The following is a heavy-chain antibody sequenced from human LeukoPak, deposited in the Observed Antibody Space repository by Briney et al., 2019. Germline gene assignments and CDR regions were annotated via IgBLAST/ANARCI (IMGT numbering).Heavy chain of an antibody. V-gene: IGHV3-23*01. Sequence: GSLRLSCAASGFTFSSYAMSWVRQAPGKGLEWVSAISGSGGSTYYSDSVNGRFTISRANDKNSLYLQMNSLRAEDTAVYYCAKVKSRGHIPYFDYWGQGNLVTVSS. CDR1: GFTFSSYA. D-gene: IGHD6-19*01. CDR2: ISGSGGST. CDR3: AKVKSRGHIPYFDY. J-gene: IGHJ4*02.